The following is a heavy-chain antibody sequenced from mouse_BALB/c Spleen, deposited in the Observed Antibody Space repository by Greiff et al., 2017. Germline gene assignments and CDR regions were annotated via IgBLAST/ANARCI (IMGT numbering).Heavy chain of an antibody. J-gene: IGHJ4*01. V-gene: IGHV14-3*02. CDR1: GFNIKDTY. CDR3: ARIYDYDGGSAMDD. CDR2: IDPANGNT. D-gene: IGHD2-4*01. Sequence: EGQLQQSGAELVKPGASVKLSCTASGFNIKDTYMHWVKQRPEQGLEWIGRIDPANGNTKYDPKFQGKATITADTSSNTAYLQLSSLTSEDTAVYYCARIYDYDGGSAMDDWGQGTSVTVSS.